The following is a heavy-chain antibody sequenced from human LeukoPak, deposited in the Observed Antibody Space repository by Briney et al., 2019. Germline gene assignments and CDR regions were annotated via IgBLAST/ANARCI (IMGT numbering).Heavy chain of an antibody. V-gene: IGHV4-34*01. CDR1: GGSFSGYY. CDR3: ARGGGNGSYYPYFDY. CDR2: INHSGST. Sequence: SETLSLTCAVYGGSFSGYYWSWIRQPPGKGLEWIGEINHSGSTNYNPSLKSRVTISVDTSKNQFSLKLSSVTAADTAVYYCARGGGNGSYYPYFDYWGQGTLVIVSS. D-gene: IGHD1-26*01. J-gene: IGHJ4*02.